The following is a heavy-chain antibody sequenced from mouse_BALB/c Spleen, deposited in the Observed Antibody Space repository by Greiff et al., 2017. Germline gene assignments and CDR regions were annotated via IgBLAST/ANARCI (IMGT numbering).Heavy chain of an antibody. D-gene: IGHD4-1*01. Sequence: EVQLVESGGDLVKPGGSLKLSCAASGFTFSSYGMSWVRQTPDKRLEWVATISSGGSYTYYPDSVKGRFTISRDNAKNTLYLQMSSLKSEDTAMYYCARHGTGFDYWGQGTTLTVSS. CDR2: ISSGGSYT. CDR1: GFTFSSYG. J-gene: IGHJ2*01. V-gene: IGHV5-6*01. CDR3: ARHGTGFDY.